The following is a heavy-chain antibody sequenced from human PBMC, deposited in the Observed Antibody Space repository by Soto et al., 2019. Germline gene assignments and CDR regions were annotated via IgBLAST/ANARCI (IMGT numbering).Heavy chain of an antibody. D-gene: IGHD3-22*01. CDR2: INHSGST. V-gene: IGHV4-34*01. J-gene: IGHJ4*02. CDR1: GGSFSGYY. CDR3: ARAFGRYYYDSSGNFDY. Sequence: QVQLQQWGAGLLKPSETLSLTCAVYGGSFSGYYWTWIRQPPGKGLEWIGEINHSGSTNYNPSLKRRVTISVDTSKNQFSLKLSSVTAADTAVYYCARAFGRYYYDSSGNFDYWGQGTLVTVSS.